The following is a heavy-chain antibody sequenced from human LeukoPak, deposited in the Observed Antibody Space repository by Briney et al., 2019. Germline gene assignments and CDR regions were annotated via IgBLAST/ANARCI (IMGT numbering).Heavy chain of an antibody. CDR1: GFTVSSNY. CDR2: IYSGGST. D-gene: IGHD3-9*01. CDR3: AKHDILTGYFHDAFDI. Sequence: GGSLRLSCADSGFTVSSNYMRWVRQAPGKGLEWVSVIYSGGSTHYADSVKGRFTISRDSSKNTLYLQMNSLRAEDTAVYYCAKHDILTGYFHDAFDIWGQGTMVTVSS. J-gene: IGHJ3*02. V-gene: IGHV3-66*01.